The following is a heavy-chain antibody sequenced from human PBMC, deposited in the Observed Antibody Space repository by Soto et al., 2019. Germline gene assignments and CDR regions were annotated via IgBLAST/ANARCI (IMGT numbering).Heavy chain of an antibody. CDR1: GFTLSSYV. V-gene: IGHV3-33*01. J-gene: IGHJ6*03. Sequence: GGSLRLSSAASGFTLSSYVMHWVRQAPGKGLEWVAVIWYEGSTKYYADSVKGRFTSSRDNSKNTLYLQMNSLRAEDTAVYYCARMGNGYYLDGWGKGTTVTVSS. CDR3: ARMGNGYYLDG. D-gene: IGHD2-8*01. CDR2: IWYEGSTK.